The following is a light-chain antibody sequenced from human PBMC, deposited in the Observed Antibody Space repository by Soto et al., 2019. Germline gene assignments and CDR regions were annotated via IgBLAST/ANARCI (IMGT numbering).Light chain of an antibody. V-gene: IGKV3-20*01. Sequence: EIVLTQSPGTLSLSPCERATLSCRASQSVSSAWYQQKPGQAPRLLIYGASSRVTGIPDRFSGSGSGTVFPLTINILEPDHFAVYYCHQYGNSPQTFGQGTKVDIK. CDR2: GAS. CDR3: HQYGNSPQT. J-gene: IGKJ1*01. CDR1: QSVSS.